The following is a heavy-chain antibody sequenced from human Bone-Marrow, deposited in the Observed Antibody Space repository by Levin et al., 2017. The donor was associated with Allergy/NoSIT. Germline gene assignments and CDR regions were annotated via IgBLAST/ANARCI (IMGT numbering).Heavy chain of an antibody. J-gene: IGHJ4*02. CDR3: TTDYPPYYYGSGSYPPL. V-gene: IGHV3-15*01. CDR1: GFIFSNAW. D-gene: IGHD3-10*01. Sequence: GGSLRLSCAASGFIFSNAWMNWVRQAPGKGLEWVGRIKSKTAGGTTDYAAPVKARFTFSRDDSKNTLYLQMNSLKTEDTAVYYCTTDYPPYYYGSGSYPPLWGQGTLVTVSS. CDR2: IKSKTAGGTT.